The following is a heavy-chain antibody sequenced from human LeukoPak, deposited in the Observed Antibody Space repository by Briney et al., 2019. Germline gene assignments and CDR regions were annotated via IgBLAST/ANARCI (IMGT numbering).Heavy chain of an antibody. CDR2: IRSNGGST. D-gene: IGHD2-2*01. CDR1: GFTFSTYA. Sequence: GGSLRLSCAASGFTFSTYAIHWVRQAPGKGLEYFSAIRSNGGSTYYADSVKGRFTISRDNSKNTLYLQMSSLRAEDTAVYYCVKGGGYCSSTSCPPPYYFDYWGQGTLVTVSS. V-gene: IGHV3-64D*06. CDR3: VKGGGYCSSTSCPPPYYFDY. J-gene: IGHJ4*02.